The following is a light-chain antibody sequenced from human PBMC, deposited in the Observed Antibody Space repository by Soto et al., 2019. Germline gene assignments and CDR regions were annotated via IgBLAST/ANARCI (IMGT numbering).Light chain of an antibody. V-gene: IGKV3-15*01. Sequence: EIVMTQSPATLSVSPGERATLSCRASQSVSNNLAWYQQKPGQTPRLLIYGASTRATGIPVRFSGSGSGTEFTLTISSLQAEDFAVYYCQEYNNWPPVTVGQGTKLESK. CDR2: GAS. J-gene: IGKJ2*01. CDR1: QSVSNN. CDR3: QEYNNWPPVT.